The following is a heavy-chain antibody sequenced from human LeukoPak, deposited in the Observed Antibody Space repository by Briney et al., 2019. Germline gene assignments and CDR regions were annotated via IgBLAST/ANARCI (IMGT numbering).Heavy chain of an antibody. D-gene: IGHD2-15*01. CDR1: GFTFSDYY. Sequence: PGGSLRLSCAASGFTFSDYYMSWIRQAPGKGLEWVSYISSSGSTIYYADSVKGRFTISRDNAKNSLYLQMNSLRAEDTAVYYCARWLFDIVVVVAAGSGAFDIWGQGTMVTVSS. V-gene: IGHV3-11*01. CDR3: ARWLFDIVVVVAAGSGAFDI. J-gene: IGHJ3*02. CDR2: ISSSGSTI.